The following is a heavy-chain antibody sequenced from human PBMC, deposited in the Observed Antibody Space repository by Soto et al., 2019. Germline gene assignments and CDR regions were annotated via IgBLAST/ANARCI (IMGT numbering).Heavy chain of an antibody. V-gene: IGHV4-39*01. CDR3: ASSPRGDYGSSWFDP. D-gene: IGHD3-10*01. CDR2: IYYSGST. CDR1: GGSISSSSYY. J-gene: IGHJ5*02. Sequence: SETLSLTCTVSGGSISSSSYYWGWIRQPPGKGLEWIGSIYYSGSTYYNPSLKSRVTISVDTSKNQFSLKLSSVTAADTAVYYCASSPRGDYGSSWFDPWGQGTLVTVSS.